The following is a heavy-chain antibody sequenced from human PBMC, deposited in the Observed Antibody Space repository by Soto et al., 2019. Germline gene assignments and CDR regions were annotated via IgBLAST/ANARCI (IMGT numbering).Heavy chain of an antibody. D-gene: IGHD3-22*01. V-gene: IGHV1-18*01. CDR3: VSGESYYDRSGQYYGGWFDP. Sequence: ASVKVSCKASGYTFINYCISWVRQAPVQGLEWVGWVNTNSGVTKYGQKFQGRVTMTTDTSTSTAYMELRSLRSDDTAVYYCVSGESYYDRSGQYYGGWFDPWGQGTLVTV. J-gene: IGHJ5*01. CDR2: VNTNSGVT. CDR1: GYTFINYC.